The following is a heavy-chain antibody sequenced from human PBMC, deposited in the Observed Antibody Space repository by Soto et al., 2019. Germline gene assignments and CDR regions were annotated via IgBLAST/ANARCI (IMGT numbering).Heavy chain of an antibody. Sequence: ASVKVSCKASGFSFSDYFMHWVRQAPGQGREWMGIINPSGDSRNYAQKFQGRVTITRDTSTSTVYMDLSSLRYEDTAVYYCARDNSQNYGTPADSSWFKALGQGTTVIVS. D-gene: IGHD3-22*01. J-gene: IGHJ5*02. CDR1: GFSFSDYF. CDR3: ARDNSQNYGTPADSSWFKA. V-gene: IGHV1-46*01. CDR2: INPSGDSR.